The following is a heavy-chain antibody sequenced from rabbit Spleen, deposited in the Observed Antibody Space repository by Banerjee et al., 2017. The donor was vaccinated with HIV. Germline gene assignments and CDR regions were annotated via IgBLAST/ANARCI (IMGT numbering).Heavy chain of an antibody. CDR1: GFSLNDNYV. CDR2: IYSTDGKI. CDR3: ATGLVGVGAWNL. V-gene: IGHV1S45*01. Sequence: QQQLEESGGGLVKPEGSLTLTCKASGFSLNDNYVMRWVRQAPGKGLEWIASIYSTDGKIYYATWAKGRFPISKASSAAVTLQMASLTAADTAPYFCATGLVGVGAWNLWGPGTLGTVS. D-gene: IGHD3-3*01. J-gene: IGHJ4*01.